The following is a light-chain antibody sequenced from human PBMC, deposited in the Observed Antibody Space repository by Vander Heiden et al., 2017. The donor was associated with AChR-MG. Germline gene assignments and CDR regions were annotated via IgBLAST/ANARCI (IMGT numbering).Light chain of an antibody. V-gene: IGLV1-40*01. J-gene: IGLJ3*02. CDR1: SSNIGAGYD. CDR2: GNS. CDR3: QSYDSRLSGRV. Sequence: QSVLTQPPSVSRAPGQRVTISCTGSSSNIGAGYDVHWYQQLPGKAPKLLIYGNSNRPSGVPDRFSGSKSGTSASLAITGLQAEDEAEYYCQSYDSRLSGRVFGGGTKLTV.